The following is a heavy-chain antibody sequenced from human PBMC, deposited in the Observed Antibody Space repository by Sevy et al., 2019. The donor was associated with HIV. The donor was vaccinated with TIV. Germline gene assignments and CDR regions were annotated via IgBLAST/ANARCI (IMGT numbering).Heavy chain of an antibody. Sequence: ASVKVSCKASGYTFTDYYLHWIRQAPGQGLQWMGWIAPSNGATNYPQKFQGRVTMTRDTSIITAYMVLSRLRSADTTVDYCGRGGVSRFLGGAFDIWGQGTMVTVSS. V-gene: IGHV1-2*02. J-gene: IGHJ3*02. CDR1: GYTFTDYY. CDR2: IAPSNGAT. D-gene: IGHD3-3*01. CDR3: GRGGVSRFLGGAFDI.